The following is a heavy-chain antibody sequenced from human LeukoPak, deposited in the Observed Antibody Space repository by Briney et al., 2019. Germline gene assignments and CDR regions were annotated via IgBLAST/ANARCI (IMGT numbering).Heavy chain of an antibody. CDR1: GGSISSYY. V-gene: IGHV4-4*07. CDR3: ARGGGSSWYRALLDI. Sequence: SETLSLTCTVSGGSISSYYWSWIRQPAGKRLEWIGRIYSSGSTSYNPSLKSRVSMSVDMSKNQLSLELSSVTAADTAVYYCARGGGSSWYRALLDIWGQGTMVTVSS. D-gene: IGHD6-13*01. J-gene: IGHJ3*02. CDR2: IYSSGST.